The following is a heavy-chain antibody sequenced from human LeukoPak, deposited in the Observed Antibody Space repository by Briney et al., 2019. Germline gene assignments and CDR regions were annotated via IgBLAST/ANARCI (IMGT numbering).Heavy chain of an antibody. J-gene: IGHJ4*02. CDR1: GFTFSSYW. Sequence: GGSLRLSCAASGFTFSSYWMHWVRQAPWKGLVWVSRIKTDGSSTNYADSVKGRFTISRDNAKNTLYLQMNSLRAEDTAVYYCARVNGAYYSPEVFDSWGQGTLVTVSS. V-gene: IGHV3-74*01. CDR3: ARVNGAYYSPEVFDS. CDR2: IKTDGSST. D-gene: IGHD2-8*01.